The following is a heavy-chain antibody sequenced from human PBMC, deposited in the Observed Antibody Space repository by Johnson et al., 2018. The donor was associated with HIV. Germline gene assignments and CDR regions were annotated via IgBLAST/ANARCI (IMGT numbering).Heavy chain of an antibody. CDR3: ARVGQKLVPVPRGAFDI. CDR1: RFTVSSIY. CDR2: IYSGGST. Sequence: VQLVDSGGGLVQPGGSLRLSCAASRFTVSSIYMNWVRQAPGKRLEWVSIIYSGGSTSYADSVKGRFPITRDSSKNTLYLQMNSLRAEDTAVYYCARVGQKLVPVPRGAFDIWGQGTMVTVSS. D-gene: IGHD6-6*01. J-gene: IGHJ3*02. V-gene: IGHV3-66*01.